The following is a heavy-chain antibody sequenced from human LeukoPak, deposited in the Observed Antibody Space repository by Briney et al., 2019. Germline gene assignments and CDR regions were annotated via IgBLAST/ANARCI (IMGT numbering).Heavy chain of an antibody. J-gene: IGHJ4*02. Sequence: QTGGSLRLSCAASGFTFSSYWMSWVRQAPGKGLEWVANIKQDGSEKNYVDSVKGRFTISRDNAKTSLYLQMDSLRAEDTAVYYCARSLWPENYWGQGTLVTVSS. V-gene: IGHV3-7*01. CDR2: IKQDGSEK. CDR3: ARSLWPENY. CDR1: GFTFSSYW. D-gene: IGHD5-18*01.